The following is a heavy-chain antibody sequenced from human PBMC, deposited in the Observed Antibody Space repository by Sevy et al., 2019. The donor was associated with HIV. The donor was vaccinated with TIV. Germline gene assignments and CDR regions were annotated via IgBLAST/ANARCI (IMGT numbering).Heavy chain of an antibody. J-gene: IGHJ4*02. CDR3: ARDAIAVAGIGYYFHY. CDR1: GFTYNGYG. CDR2: IWYDGSNK. Sequence: GGSLRLSCAASGFTYNGYGMYWVRQAPGKGLEWVAVIWYDGSNKEYADSVKGRFTISRDNSKNTLYLQMNNLRAEDTAVYYCARDAIAVAGIGYYFHYWGQGTLVTVSS. D-gene: IGHD6-19*01. V-gene: IGHV3-33*07.